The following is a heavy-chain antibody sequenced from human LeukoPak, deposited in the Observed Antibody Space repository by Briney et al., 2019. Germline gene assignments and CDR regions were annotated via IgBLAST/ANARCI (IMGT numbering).Heavy chain of an antibody. D-gene: IGHD2-2*01. CDR3: ARDRGYCSSTSCYVYFDY. CDR2: ISGSGGST. Sequence: TGGSLRLSCAASGFTFSSYAMSWVRQAPGKGLEWVSAISGSGGSTYYADSVKGRFTISRDNSKNTLYLQMNSLRAEDTAVYYCARDRGYCSSTSCYVYFDYWGQGTLVTVSS. CDR1: GFTFSSYA. J-gene: IGHJ4*02. V-gene: IGHV3-23*01.